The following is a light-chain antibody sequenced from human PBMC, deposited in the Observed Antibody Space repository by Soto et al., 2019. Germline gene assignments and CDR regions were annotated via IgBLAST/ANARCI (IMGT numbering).Light chain of an antibody. J-gene: IGKJ1*01. Sequence: DIQMTQSPSALSVSVVDRVTITCRASQTISSWLAWYQQKPGKAPKLLIYKASTLKSGVPSRFSGSGSGTEFTLTISSLQPDDFAPYYCQHYNSYSEAFGQGTKVDIK. CDR3: QHYNSYSEA. CDR1: QTISSW. CDR2: KAS. V-gene: IGKV1-5*03.